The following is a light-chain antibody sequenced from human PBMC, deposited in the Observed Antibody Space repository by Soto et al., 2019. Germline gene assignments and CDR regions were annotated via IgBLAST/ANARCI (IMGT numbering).Light chain of an antibody. Sequence: DIQLTQSPSFLSASVGDRVTITCRASQGISSYLAWFQQKPGRAPKLLIYSASTMQSGVPSRFSGSGSGTEVTLTISSLQPEELATYYCLQLISYPRPFGQGTKEEIK. CDR3: LQLISYPRP. V-gene: IGKV1-9*01. CDR1: QGISSY. CDR2: SAS. J-gene: IGKJ1*01.